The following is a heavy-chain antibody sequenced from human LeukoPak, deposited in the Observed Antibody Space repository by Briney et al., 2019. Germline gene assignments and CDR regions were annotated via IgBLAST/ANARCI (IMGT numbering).Heavy chain of an antibody. D-gene: IGHD5-12*01. CDR3: ARDSGKWRSPPYFDY. Sequence: PSETLSLTCTVSGGSISSSSYYWGWIRQPPGKGLEWIGSMYYSGTTNYNPSLKSRVTISVDTSKNQFSLKLSSVTAADTAVYYCARDSGKWRSPPYFDYWGQGTLVTVSS. CDR1: GGSISSSSYY. J-gene: IGHJ4*02. V-gene: IGHV4-39*02. CDR2: MYYSGTT.